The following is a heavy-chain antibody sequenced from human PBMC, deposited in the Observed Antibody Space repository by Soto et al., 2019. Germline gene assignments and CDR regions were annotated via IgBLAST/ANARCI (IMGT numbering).Heavy chain of an antibody. CDR1: GYSISSGSD. J-gene: IGHJ4*01. Sequence: SETMSLTCTVSGYSISSGSDWAWIRQPPGKGPEWIASIYHGGTTFYNPSLKSRITISVDTSNNQFSLKLTSVTAADTAVYYCARVHVMVVAGSTFDYWGHGTLVTVS. CDR2: IYHGGTT. V-gene: IGHV4-38-2*02. D-gene: IGHD6-19*01. CDR3: ARVHVMVVAGSTFDY.